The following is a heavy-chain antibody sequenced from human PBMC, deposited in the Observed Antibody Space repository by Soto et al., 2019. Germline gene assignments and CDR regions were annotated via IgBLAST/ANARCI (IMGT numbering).Heavy chain of an antibody. CDR1: GGSIHNSHSF. Sequence: PSETLSLTCAVSGGSIHNSHSFWGWIRQPPGKGLEFIGSVYYRGGAYYNPSLESRVTVSVDPSKNQFSLRLNSVTAADTAVYYCGRVVEGATRHTDFDSWGPGTLVTVSS. V-gene: IGHV4-39*01. CDR3: GRVVEGATRHTDFDS. CDR2: VYYRGGA. D-gene: IGHD2-15*01. J-gene: IGHJ4*02.